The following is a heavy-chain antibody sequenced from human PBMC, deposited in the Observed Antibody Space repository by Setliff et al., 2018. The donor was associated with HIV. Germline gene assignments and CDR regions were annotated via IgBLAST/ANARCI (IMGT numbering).Heavy chain of an antibody. V-gene: IGHV3-48*02. CDR1: GLTLSNSA. CDR3: AREDYYDSTQTDY. J-gene: IGHJ4*02. CDR2: ISGTDNTI. D-gene: IGHD3-22*01. Sequence: GGSLRLSCAASGLTLSNSAMTWVRQRPGRGLEWVSHISGTDNTIYYVDSVKGRFTISRDNAKNSLYLQMNSLRDEDTAVYYCAREDYYDSTQTDYWGQGALVTVSS.